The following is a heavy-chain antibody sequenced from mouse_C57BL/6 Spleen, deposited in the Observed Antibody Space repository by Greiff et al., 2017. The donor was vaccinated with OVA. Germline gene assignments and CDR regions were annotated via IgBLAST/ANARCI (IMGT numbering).Heavy chain of an antibody. D-gene: IGHD2-3*01. CDR3: ARHEDRDGYYAWFAY. Sequence: VQLQQSGAELVKPGASVKLSCKASGYTFTEYTIHWVKQRSGQGLEWIGWFYPGSGSIKYNEKFKDKATLTADKASSTVYMEHSRLTSEDSLVYFGARHEDRDGYYAWFAYWGQGTLVTVSA. J-gene: IGHJ3*01. V-gene: IGHV1-62-2*01. CDR2: FYPGSGSI. CDR1: GYTFTEYT.